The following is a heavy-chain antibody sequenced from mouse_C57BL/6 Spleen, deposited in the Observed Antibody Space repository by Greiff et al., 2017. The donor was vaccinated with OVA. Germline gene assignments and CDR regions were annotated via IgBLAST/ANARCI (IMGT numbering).Heavy chain of an antibody. CDR3: ARGVYYYGSSYWYFYV. CDR2: ILPGSGST. CDR1: GYTFTGYW. D-gene: IGHD1-1*01. J-gene: IGHJ1*03. Sequence: QVQLQQSGAELMKPGASVKLSCKATGYTFTGYWIEWVKQRPGHGLEWIGEILPGSGSTNYNEKFKGKATFTADTSSNTAYMQLSSLTTEDSAIYYCARGVYYYGSSYWYFYVWGTGTTVTVSS. V-gene: IGHV1-9*01.